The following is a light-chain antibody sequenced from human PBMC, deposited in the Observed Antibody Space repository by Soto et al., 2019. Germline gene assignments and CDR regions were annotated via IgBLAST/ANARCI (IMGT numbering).Light chain of an antibody. Sequence: EIVMTQSPATLSVSPGERATLSCRASQSVSSKLAWYQQKNGQAPRLLIYGASTRATGIPARFSGSGSGTEFTLTISSLQSEDFAVYYCQQYNNWPPITFRQGTRLEIK. V-gene: IGKV3-15*01. J-gene: IGKJ5*01. CDR1: QSVSSK. CDR3: QQYNNWPPIT. CDR2: GAS.